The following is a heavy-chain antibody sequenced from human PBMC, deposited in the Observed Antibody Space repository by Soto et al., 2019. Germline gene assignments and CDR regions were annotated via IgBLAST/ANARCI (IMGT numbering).Heavy chain of an antibody. V-gene: IGHV3-66*01. CDR3: ARGVKRRVVPAATPPYYGMDV. CDR2: IYSGGST. D-gene: IGHD2-2*01. CDR1: GFTVSSNY. Sequence: GGSLRLSCAASGFTVSSNYMSWVRQAPGKGLEWVSVIYSGGSTYYADSVKGRFTISRDNSKNTLYLQMNSLRAEDTAVYYCARGVKRRVVPAATPPYYGMDVWGQGTTVTVSS. J-gene: IGHJ6*02.